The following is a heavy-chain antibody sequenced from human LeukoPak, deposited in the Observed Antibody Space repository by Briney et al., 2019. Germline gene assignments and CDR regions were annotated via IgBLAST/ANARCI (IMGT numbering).Heavy chain of an antibody. CDR2: IYYTGST. J-gene: IGHJ6*03. CDR1: GGSMSSYY. V-gene: IGHV4-59*01. Sequence: SETLSLTCSVSGGSMSSYYWNWIRHTPGKGLEWIGYIYYTGSTNYSPSFMSRATISLDTSKKQIFLNMNPVTAADTAVYYCGRAEELYVGSPPLYYYYLDVWGKGTTVTVSS. CDR3: GRAEELYVGSPPLYYYYLDV. D-gene: IGHD1-26*01.